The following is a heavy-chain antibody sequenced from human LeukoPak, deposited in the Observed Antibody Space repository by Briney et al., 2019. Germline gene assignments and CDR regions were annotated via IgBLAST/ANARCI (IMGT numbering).Heavy chain of an antibody. CDR3: ARGRMVRGVIILYYYYYGMDV. D-gene: IGHD3-10*01. CDR2: IYYSGST. V-gene: IGHV4-59*08. Sequence: PSETLSLTCTVSGGSISSYYWSWIRQPPGKGLEWIGYIYYSGSTNYNPSLKSRVTISVDTSKNQFSLKLSSVTAADTAVYYCARGRMVRGVIILYYYYYGMDVWGQGTTVTVSS. CDR1: GGSISSYY. J-gene: IGHJ6*02.